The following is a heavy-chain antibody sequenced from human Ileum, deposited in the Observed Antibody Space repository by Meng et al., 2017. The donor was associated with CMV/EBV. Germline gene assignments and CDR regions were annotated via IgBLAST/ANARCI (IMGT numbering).Heavy chain of an antibody. D-gene: IGHD1-1*01. J-gene: IGHJ4*02. V-gene: IGHV3-23*03. Sequence: SGVAVSDYAMDWVRQAPGGGLEWLSIGYRQSRAKYYAESVRGRFTISRDDSTSTLYLQMNSLRADETATYYWAKETTPDSRYNFDCWGQGTLVTVSS. CDR2: GYRQSRAK. CDR1: GVAVSDYA. CDR3: AKETTPDSRYNFDC.